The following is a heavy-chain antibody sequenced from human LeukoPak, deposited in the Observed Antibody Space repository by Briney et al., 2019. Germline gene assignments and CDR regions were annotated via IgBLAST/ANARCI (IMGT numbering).Heavy chain of an antibody. V-gene: IGHV1-2*02. D-gene: IGHD3-10*01. CDR1: GYIFTDYY. CDR3: ARGGSYYGSGSLELNY. CDR2: INPKSDGT. Sequence: GASVKVSCKASGYIFTDYYMHWVRQAPGQGLEWMGWINPKSDGTNYAQKFQGRVTMTRDTSISTAYMELSRLRSDDTAVYYCARGGSYYGSGSLELNYWGQGTLVTVSS. J-gene: IGHJ4*02.